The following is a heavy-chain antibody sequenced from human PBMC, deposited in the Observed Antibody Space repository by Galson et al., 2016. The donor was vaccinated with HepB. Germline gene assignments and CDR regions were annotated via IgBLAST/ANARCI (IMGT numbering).Heavy chain of an antibody. CDR3: ARDLGGYRYGMDV. CDR2: LNWNGGSR. Sequence: SLRLSCAASGFTFDDYGMDWVRQVPGKGLEWVSGLNWNGGSRGYADSVKGRFIISRDNAKNSLYLQMNSLRAEDTALYYCARDLGGYRYGMDVWGRGATVTVSS. V-gene: IGHV3-20*04. D-gene: IGHD5-24*01. J-gene: IGHJ6*02. CDR1: GFTFDDYG.